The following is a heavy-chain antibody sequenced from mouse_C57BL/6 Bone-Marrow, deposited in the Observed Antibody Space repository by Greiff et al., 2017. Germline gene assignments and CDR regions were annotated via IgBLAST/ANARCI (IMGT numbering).Heavy chain of an antibody. Sequence: VKLMESGAELVKPGASVKISCKASGYAFSSYWMNWVKQRPGKGLEWIGQIYPGDGDTNYNGKLKGKATLTADKSSSSAYKQLSSLTSEDAAVYVCSNVWTPFAYWGQGTLVTVSA. CDR1: GYAFSSYW. J-gene: IGHJ3*01. D-gene: IGHD2-10*02. CDR3: SNVWTPFAY. V-gene: IGHV1-80*01. CDR2: IYPGDGDT.